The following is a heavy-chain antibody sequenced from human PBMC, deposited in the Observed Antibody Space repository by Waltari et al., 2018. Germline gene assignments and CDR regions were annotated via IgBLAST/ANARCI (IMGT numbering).Heavy chain of an antibody. J-gene: IGHJ6*03. Sequence: QLQLQESGPGLVKPSETLSLTCTVSGGSLSSSSYSWGWIRQPPGKGLEWIGSIYYSGSTYYNPSLKSRVTISVDTSKNQFSLKLSSVTAADTAVYYCARHRGGGHYYYYYMDVWGKGTTVTVSS. CDR3: ARHRGGGHYYYYYMDV. D-gene: IGHD2-15*01. CDR1: GGSLSSSSYS. CDR2: IYYSGST. V-gene: IGHV4-39*01.